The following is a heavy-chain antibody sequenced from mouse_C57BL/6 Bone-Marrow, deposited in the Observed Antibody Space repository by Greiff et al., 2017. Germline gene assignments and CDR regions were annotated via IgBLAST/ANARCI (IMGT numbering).Heavy chain of an antibody. Sequence: EVKLVESEGGLVQPGSSMKLSCTASGFTFSDYYMAWVRQVPEKGLEWVANINYDGSSTYYLDSLKSRFIISRDNAKNILYLQMSSLKSEDTATYYCARAGEYFDVWGKGTTVTVSS. CDR3: ARAGEYFDV. V-gene: IGHV5-16*01. CDR2: INYDGSST. CDR1: GFTFSDYY. J-gene: IGHJ1*03.